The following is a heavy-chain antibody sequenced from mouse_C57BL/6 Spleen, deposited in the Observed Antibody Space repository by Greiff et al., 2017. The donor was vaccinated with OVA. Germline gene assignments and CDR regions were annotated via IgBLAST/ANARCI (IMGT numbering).Heavy chain of an antibody. CDR1: GFTFSSYA. J-gene: IGHJ2*01. CDR3: TRASITTAPYYFDY. Sequence: DVMLVESGEGLVKPGGSLKLSCAASGFTFSSYAMSWVRQTPEKRLEWVAYISSGGDYIYYADTVKGRFTIFRDNARNTLYLQMSSLKSEDTAMYYCTRASITTAPYYFDYWGQGTTLTVSS. D-gene: IGHD1-1*01. CDR2: ISSGGDYI. V-gene: IGHV5-9-1*02.